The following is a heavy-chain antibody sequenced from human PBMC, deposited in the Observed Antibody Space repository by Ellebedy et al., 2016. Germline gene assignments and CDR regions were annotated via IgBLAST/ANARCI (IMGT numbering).Heavy chain of an antibody. J-gene: IGHJ5*02. D-gene: IGHD3-9*01. CDR3: ARDILTGYQYNWFDP. V-gene: IGHV1-18*01. CDR1: GYTFTSYG. Sequence: ASVKVSCXASGYTFTSYGISWVRQAPGQGLEWMGWISAYNGNTNYAQKLQGRVTMTTDTSTSTAYMELRSLRSDDTAVYYCARDILTGYQYNWFDPWGQGTLVTVSS. CDR2: ISAYNGNT.